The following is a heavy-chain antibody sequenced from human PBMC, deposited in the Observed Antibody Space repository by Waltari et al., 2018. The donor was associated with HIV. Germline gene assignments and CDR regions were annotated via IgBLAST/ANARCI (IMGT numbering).Heavy chain of an antibody. D-gene: IGHD2-8*01. CDR3: AHRLGTGAVYFDY. Sequence: QITLKESGPALVKPTETLTLTCSFSGFSLNTIGVGVGWIRQPPGKALEWLAIIYWHDEKRYSPSLDRRLSITKDTDKNQVVVRMTDMDPVDTATYFCAHRLGTGAVYFDYWGQGTLVAVSS. V-gene: IGHV2-5*01. CDR1: GFSLNTIGVG. J-gene: IGHJ4*02. CDR2: IYWHDEK.